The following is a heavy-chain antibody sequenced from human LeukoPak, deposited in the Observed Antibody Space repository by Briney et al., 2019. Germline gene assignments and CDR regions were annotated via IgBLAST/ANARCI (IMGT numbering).Heavy chain of an antibody. CDR1: GFTFSSYA. V-gene: IGHV3-23*01. Sequence: GGSLRLSCAASGFTFSSYAMSWVRQAPGKGLEWVSAISGSGGSTYYADSVKDRFTTSRVNSTNTLYSQMDSPKAADTAASYCAKSFDYWGQGTRVTVSS. CDR3: AKSFDY. CDR2: ISGSGGST. J-gene: IGHJ4*02.